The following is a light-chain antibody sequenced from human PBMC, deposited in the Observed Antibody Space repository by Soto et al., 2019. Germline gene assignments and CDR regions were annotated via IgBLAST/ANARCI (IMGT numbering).Light chain of an antibody. CDR2: DAY. J-gene: IGKJ1*01. CDR3: QQRSNLAWT. Sequence: EIVLTQSPATLSLAPGEKATLSCRASQSVSSYLTWYQQKPGQAARLLIYDAYKNATDIPVRFSVSGSGTDFSLTTSSLEPEAFAVYYCQQRSNLAWTLSQGTNVEVK. V-gene: IGKV3-11*01. CDR1: QSVSSY.